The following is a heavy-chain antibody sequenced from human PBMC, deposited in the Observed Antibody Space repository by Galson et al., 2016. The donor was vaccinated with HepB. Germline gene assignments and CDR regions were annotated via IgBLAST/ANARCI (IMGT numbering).Heavy chain of an antibody. CDR1: GGSISSGGYY. V-gene: IGHV4-31*03. CDR3: ARDRKYYDSRLDY. J-gene: IGHJ4*02. Sequence: LSLTCTVSGGSISSGGYYWSCIRQHPGKGLEWLGHIYYSGSTYYNPSLKSRVTISVDTSKNQFSLKLSSVTAADTAVYYCARDRKYYDSRLDYWGQGTLVTVSS. D-gene: IGHD3-22*01. CDR2: IYYSGST.